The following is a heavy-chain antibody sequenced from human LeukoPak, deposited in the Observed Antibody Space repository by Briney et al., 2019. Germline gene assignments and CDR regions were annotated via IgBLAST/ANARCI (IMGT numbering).Heavy chain of an antibody. CDR3: ARGYDFWSGYPPSMDV. J-gene: IGHJ6*03. V-gene: IGHV4-39*07. D-gene: IGHD3-3*01. CDR1: GGSISSSSYY. Sequence: PSETLSLTCTVSGGSISSSSYYWGWIRQPPGKGLEWIGSIYYSGSTNYNPSLKSRVTISVDTSKNQFSLKLSSVTAADTAVYYCARGYDFWSGYPPSMDVWGKGTTVTVSS. CDR2: IYYSGST.